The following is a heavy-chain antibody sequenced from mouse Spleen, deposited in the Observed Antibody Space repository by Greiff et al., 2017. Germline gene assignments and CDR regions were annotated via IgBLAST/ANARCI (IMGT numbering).Heavy chain of an antibody. CDR3: ARQAGLLGFDY. V-gene: IGHV5-9*01. CDR1: GFSFSSYA. J-gene: IGHJ2*01. CDR2: ISSGCGNT. Sequence: EVMLVESGGGLVKPGGSLKLSCAASGFSFSSYAMSWVRQTPEKRLEWVAIISSGCGNTYYPDSVKGRFTISRDNAKNTLYLQMSSEKSEDTDMYYCARQAGLLGFDYWGQGTTLTVSS. D-gene: IGHD3-3*01.